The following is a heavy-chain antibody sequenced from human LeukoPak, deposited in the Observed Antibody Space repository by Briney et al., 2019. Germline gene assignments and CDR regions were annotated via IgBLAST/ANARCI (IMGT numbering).Heavy chain of an antibody. J-gene: IGHJ4*02. Sequence: QTLSLTCAISGDSVSSNSAAWNWIRQSPSRGLEWLGRTYYRSKWYNDYAVSVKSRITINPDTSKNQFSLQLNSVTPEDTAVYYCARDKGRRTTVTYYFDYWGQGTLVTVSS. CDR3: ARDKGRRTTVTYYFDY. CDR2: TYYRSKWYN. D-gene: IGHD4-17*01. V-gene: IGHV6-1*01. CDR1: GDSVSSNSAA.